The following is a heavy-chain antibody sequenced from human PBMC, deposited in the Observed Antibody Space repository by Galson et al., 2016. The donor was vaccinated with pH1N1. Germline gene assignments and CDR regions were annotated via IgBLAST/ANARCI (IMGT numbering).Heavy chain of an antibody. CDR3: VTAPYESNGFATPY. J-gene: IGHJ4*02. Sequence: QSGAEVKKPGDSLKISCQASGYTFTNSWIGWVRQMPGKGLEWMGIIYPADSDSRYGPSFQGQVTFSADKSIKTAYLQWNSLKVSDTAMYYCVTAPYESNGFATPYWGQGSQVIVS. D-gene: IGHD3-22*01. V-gene: IGHV5-51*01. CDR2: IYPADSDS. CDR1: GYTFTNSW.